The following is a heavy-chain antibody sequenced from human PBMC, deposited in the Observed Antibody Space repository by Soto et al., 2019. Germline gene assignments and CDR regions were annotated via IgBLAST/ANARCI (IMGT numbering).Heavy chain of an antibody. D-gene: IGHD3-22*01. CDR3: ARAYYHSSGYYFLDY. J-gene: IGHJ4*02. CDR1: GYTFTDYY. CDR2: INPNNDGT. Sequence: ASVKVSCKASGYTFTDYYFHWVRQAPGQGLEWMGWINPNNDGTNYAQNFQGRVTMTRDTSVNTAYMELSSLTSDGTAMYYCARAYYHSSGYYFLDYWGQGSQVTVSS. V-gene: IGHV1-2*02.